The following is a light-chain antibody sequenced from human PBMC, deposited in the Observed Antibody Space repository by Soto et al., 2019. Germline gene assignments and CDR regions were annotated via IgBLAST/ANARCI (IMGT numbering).Light chain of an antibody. Sequence: QSALTQPASVSGSPGQSITISCTGTSSDVGGYNCVSWYQQHPGKAPKLMIYEVSNRPSGVSNRFSGSKSGNTASLTISGLQAEDEADYYCSSYTSSSTLVFGGGPKLTVL. CDR1: SSDVGGYNC. J-gene: IGLJ3*02. V-gene: IGLV2-14*01. CDR3: SSYTSSSTLV. CDR2: EVS.